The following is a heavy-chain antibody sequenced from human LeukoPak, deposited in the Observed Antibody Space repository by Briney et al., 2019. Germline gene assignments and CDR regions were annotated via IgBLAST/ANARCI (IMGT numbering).Heavy chain of an antibody. CDR1: GFTFSNAW. D-gene: IGHD6-13*01. V-gene: IGHV3-15*01. CDR2: IKSKTDGGTT. Sequence: GGSLRLSCAASGFTFSNAWMSWVRQAPGKGLEWVGRIKSKTDGGTTDYAAPVKGRFTISRDDSKNTLYLQMNSLKTEDTAVYYCTTAFDSSSWYVGFDYWGQGTLVTVSS. CDR3: TTAFDSSSWYVGFDY. J-gene: IGHJ4*02.